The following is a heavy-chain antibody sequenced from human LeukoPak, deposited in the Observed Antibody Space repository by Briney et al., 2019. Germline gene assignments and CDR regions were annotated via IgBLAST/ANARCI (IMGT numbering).Heavy chain of an antibody. CDR3: ARQSASLGSYYFDY. V-gene: IGHV5-51*01. J-gene: IGHJ4*02. CDR1: GYSFTSYW. Sequence: GESLKISFKGSGYSFTSYWIGWVRRMPGKGLEWMGIIYPGDSDTRYSPSFQGQVTISADKSISTAYLQWSSLKASDTAMYYCARQSASLGSYYFDYWGQGTLVTVSS. CDR2: IYPGDSDT. D-gene: IGHD7-27*01.